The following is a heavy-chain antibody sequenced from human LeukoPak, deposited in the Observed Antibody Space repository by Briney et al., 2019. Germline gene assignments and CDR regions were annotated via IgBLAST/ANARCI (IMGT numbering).Heavy chain of an antibody. CDR2: IYYSGST. Sequence: PSETLSLTCAVFGGSFSGYYWSWIRQPPGKGLEWIGYIYYSGSTNYNTSLKSRVTISVDTSKNQFYLKLSSVTAADTAVYYCARMESDYYYYYGMDVWGQGTTVTVSS. CDR1: GGSFSGYY. J-gene: IGHJ6*02. CDR3: ARMESDYYYYYGMDV. V-gene: IGHV4-59*01. D-gene: IGHD3-3*01.